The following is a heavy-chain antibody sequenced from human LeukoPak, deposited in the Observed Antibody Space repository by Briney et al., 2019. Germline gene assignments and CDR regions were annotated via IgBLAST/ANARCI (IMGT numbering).Heavy chain of an antibody. V-gene: IGHV1-8*01. CDR2: MNPNSGNT. Sequence: ASVKVSCKASGYTFTSYDINWVRQAHGQGLEWMGWMNPNSGNTGYAQKFQDRVTMTRNTSISTAYMELSSLRSEDTAVYYCASMGYCSGGSCYPYYYYGMDVWGQGTRVTVSS. J-gene: IGHJ6*02. D-gene: IGHD2-15*01. CDR3: ASMGYCSGGSCYPYYYYGMDV. CDR1: GYTFTSYD.